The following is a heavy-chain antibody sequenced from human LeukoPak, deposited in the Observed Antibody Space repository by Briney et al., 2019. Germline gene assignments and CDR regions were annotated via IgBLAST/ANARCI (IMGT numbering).Heavy chain of an antibody. J-gene: IGHJ4*02. CDR1: GFTFSSYW. D-gene: IGHD3-10*01. Sequence: GVSLRLSCAASGFTFSSYWMHWVRQAPGKGVVWVSRINSDGSSTSYADSVKGRFTISRDNAKNTLYLQMNSLRAEDTAVYYCARAPIYYGSGSYVDYWGQGTPVTVSS. CDR2: INSDGSST. V-gene: IGHV3-74*01. CDR3: ARAPIYYGSGSYVDY.